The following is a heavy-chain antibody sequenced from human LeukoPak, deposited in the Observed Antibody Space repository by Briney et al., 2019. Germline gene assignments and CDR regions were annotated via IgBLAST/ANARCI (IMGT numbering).Heavy chain of an antibody. Sequence: PSETLSLTCTVSGGSVSSGSYYWSWIRQPPGKGLEWIGYIYYSGSTNYNPSLKGRVTIPVDTSKNQFSLKLSSVTAADTAVYYCARDPSGYFNYWGQGTLVTVSS. CDR3: ARDPSGYFNY. CDR2: IYYSGST. CDR1: GGSVSSGSYY. D-gene: IGHD3-22*01. J-gene: IGHJ4*02. V-gene: IGHV4-61*01.